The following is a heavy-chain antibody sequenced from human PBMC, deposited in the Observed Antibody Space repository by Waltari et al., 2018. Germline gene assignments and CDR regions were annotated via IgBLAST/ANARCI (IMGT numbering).Heavy chain of an antibody. J-gene: IGHJ5*02. CDR1: GGSISSGGYY. CDR2: IFYSGST. Sequence: QVQLQESGPGLVKPSQTLSLTCTVSGGSISSGGYYWRWIRQHPGKGLEWIGYIFYSGSTYYNPSLKSRVTISVDTSKNQFSLKLSSVTAADTAVYYCARDSGPANWFDPWGQGTLVTVSS. CDR3: ARDSGPANWFDP. V-gene: IGHV4-31*03.